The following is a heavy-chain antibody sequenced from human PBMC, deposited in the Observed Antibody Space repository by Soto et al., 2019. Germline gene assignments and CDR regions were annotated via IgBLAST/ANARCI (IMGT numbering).Heavy chain of an antibody. Sequence: ASVKVSCKASGFTFTSSAVQWVRQARGQRLEWIGWIVVGSSNTNYAQKYQERVTITRDMSTSTAYMELSSLRSEDTAVYYCAPEALTKYTAMATYYYYGMDVSGQGTTVTVSS. CDR3: APEALTKYTAMATYYYYGMDV. J-gene: IGHJ6*02. CDR1: GFTFTSSA. CDR2: IVVGSSNT. D-gene: IGHD5-18*01. V-gene: IGHV1-58*01.